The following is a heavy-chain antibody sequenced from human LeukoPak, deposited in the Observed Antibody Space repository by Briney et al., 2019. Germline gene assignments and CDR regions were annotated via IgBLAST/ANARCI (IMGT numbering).Heavy chain of an antibody. J-gene: IGHJ4*02. CDR1: GFTFTNYA. Sequence: GGSLRLSCAASGFTFTNYAMSWVRQAPGKGLEWVSGMSGRGVSTYYADSVKGRFTISSDNSRNTLYLQMNSLRAEDTAIYYCAKDCNGGNCYIDYWGQGTLVTVAS. CDR2: MSGRGVST. CDR3: AKDCNGGNCYIDY. D-gene: IGHD2-15*01. V-gene: IGHV3-23*01.